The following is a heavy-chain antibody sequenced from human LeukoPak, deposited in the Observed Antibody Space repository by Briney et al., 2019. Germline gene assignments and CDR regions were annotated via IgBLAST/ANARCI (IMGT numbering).Heavy chain of an antibody. CDR1: GGSISSYY. V-gene: IGHV4-59*12. J-gene: IGHJ4*02. Sequence: SETLSLTCTVSGGSISSYYWSWIRQPPGKGLEWIGYIYYSGSTNYNPSLKSRVTISVDTSKNQFSLKLSSVTAADTAVYYCARVLYYDILTGYYNPYFDYWGQGTLVTVSS. CDR2: IYYSGST. CDR3: ARVLYYDILTGYYNPYFDY. D-gene: IGHD3-9*01.